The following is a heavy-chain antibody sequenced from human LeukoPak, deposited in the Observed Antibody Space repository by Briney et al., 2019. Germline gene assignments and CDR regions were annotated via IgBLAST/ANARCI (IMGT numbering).Heavy chain of an antibody. D-gene: IGHD2-2*01. CDR3: AREGGSDVVVVPAGTYYYYYGMDV. Sequence: ASVKVSCKASGYTFTSYGISWVRQAPGQGLEWMGWISAYNGNTNYAQKLQGRVTMTTDTSTSTAYMELRSLRSDDTAVYYCAREGGSDVVVVPAGTYYYYYGMDVWGQGTTVTVSS. CDR1: GYTFTSYG. CDR2: ISAYNGNT. V-gene: IGHV1-18*01. J-gene: IGHJ6*02.